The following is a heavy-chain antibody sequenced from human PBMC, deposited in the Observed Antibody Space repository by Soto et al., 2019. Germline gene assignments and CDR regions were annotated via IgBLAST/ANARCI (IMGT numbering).Heavy chain of an antibody. CDR2: IIPIFGTA. CDR1: GGTFSSYA. J-gene: IGHJ6*02. D-gene: IGHD2-2*01. V-gene: IGHV1-69*06. CDR3: ARGAAIVVVLAAYYYYYGMDV. Sequence: GASVKVSCKASGGTFSSYAISWVRQAPGQGLEWMGGIIPIFGTANYAQKFQGRFTITADKSTSTAYMELRSLRSEDTAVYYCARGAAIVVVLAAYYYYYGMDVWGQGTTVTVS.